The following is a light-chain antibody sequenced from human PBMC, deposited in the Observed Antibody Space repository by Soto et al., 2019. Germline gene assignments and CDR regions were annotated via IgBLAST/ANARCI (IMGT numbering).Light chain of an antibody. CDR2: GAS. J-gene: IGKJ5*01. CDR3: QHYVSPPIT. CDR1: QSVSSSY. Sequence: EIVLTQSPGTLSLSPGERATLSCRASQSVSSSYLAWYQQKPDQAPRLLIYGASSRATGIPDRFSGSGSGTDFTLTISRLEPEDFAVYYCQHYVSPPITFGQGTRLEIK. V-gene: IGKV3-20*01.